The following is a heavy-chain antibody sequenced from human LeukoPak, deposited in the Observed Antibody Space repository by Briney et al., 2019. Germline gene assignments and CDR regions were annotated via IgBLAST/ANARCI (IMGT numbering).Heavy chain of an antibody. J-gene: IGHJ4*02. Sequence: PGGSLRLSCAASGFTFDDYAMHWVRQAPGKGLEWVSGISWNSGSIGHADSVKGRFTISRDNAKNSLYLQMNSLRAEDTALYYSAKDIGIYYYGSGSDYWGQGTLVTVSS. D-gene: IGHD3-10*01. CDR1: GFTFDDYA. V-gene: IGHV3-9*01. CDR2: ISWNSGSI. CDR3: AKDIGIYYYGSGSDY.